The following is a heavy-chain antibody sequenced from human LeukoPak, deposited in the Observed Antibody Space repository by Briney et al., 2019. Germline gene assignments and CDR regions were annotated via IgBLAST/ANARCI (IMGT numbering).Heavy chain of an antibody. D-gene: IGHD6-13*01. V-gene: IGHV1-18*01. Sequence: ASVKVSCKTSGYTFTSRGVTWVRQAPGQGLEWMGWMNTNSGNTNYARKFQGRVTMTTDTSTSTAYMDLRSLRSDDTAIYYCARERGQIAAARLHHWGQGTLVTVSS. CDR2: MNTNSGNT. CDR3: ARERGQIAAARLHH. J-gene: IGHJ5*02. CDR1: GYTFTSRG.